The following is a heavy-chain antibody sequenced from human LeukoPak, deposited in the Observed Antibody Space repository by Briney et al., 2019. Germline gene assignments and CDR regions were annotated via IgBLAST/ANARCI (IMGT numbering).Heavy chain of an antibody. Sequence: GGSLRLSCAASGFTVSSNYMSWVRQAPGKGLDWGSVIYSGGSTYYADSVKGRFTISRHNSKNTLYLQMNSLRAEDTAVYYCARDRLLWFGEPPRWYYYGMDVWGQGTTVTVSS. D-gene: IGHD3-10*01. CDR1: GFTVSSNY. CDR3: ARDRLLWFGEPPRWYYYGMDV. CDR2: IYSGGST. V-gene: IGHV3-53*04. J-gene: IGHJ6*02.